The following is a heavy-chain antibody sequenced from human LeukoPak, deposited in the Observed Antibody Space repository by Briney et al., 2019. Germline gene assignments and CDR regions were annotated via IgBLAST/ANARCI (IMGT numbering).Heavy chain of an antibody. J-gene: IGHJ3*01. V-gene: IGHV1-2*02. CDR1: GYTFTGYY. CDR2: INPNNGGT. CDR3: ARDIYSSGSFDV. D-gene: IGHD6-19*01. Sequence: ASVKVSCKTFGYTFTGYYLHWVRQAPGQGLEWMGWINPNNGGTNSAQKFQGRVTMTRDMSISTAYMKLTSLTSDDTAVYYCARDIYSSGSFDVWGLGTVVTVSS.